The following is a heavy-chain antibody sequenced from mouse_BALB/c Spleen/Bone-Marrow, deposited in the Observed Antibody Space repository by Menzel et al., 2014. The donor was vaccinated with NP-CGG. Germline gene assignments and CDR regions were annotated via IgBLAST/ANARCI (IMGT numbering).Heavy chain of an antibody. CDR1: GFTFSSYY. CDR2: INSNGGST. D-gene: IGHD2-1*01. V-gene: IGHV5-6-2*01. J-gene: IGHJ2*01. Sequence: EVQLVESGGGLVKLGGSLKLSCAASGFTFSSYYMSWVRQTPEKRLELVAAINSNGGSTYYPDTVKGRFTISRDNAKNTLYLQMSSLKSEDTALYYCARRMIIYGNPYYFVYWGQGTTLTVSS. CDR3: ARRMIIYGNPYYFVY.